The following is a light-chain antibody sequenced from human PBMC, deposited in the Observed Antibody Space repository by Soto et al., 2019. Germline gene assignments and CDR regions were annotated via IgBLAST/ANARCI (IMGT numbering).Light chain of an antibody. V-gene: IGLV2-14*01. Sequence: QSALTQPASVSGSPGQSIIISCTGTSSDVGGYNYVSWYQQHPGKAPKLVIYEVNNRPSGVSNRFSGSKSGNTASLIISGLQAEDEADYYCSSYTCSSLYVFGTGTKVTVL. CDR3: SSYTCSSLYV. CDR2: EVN. CDR1: SSDVGGYNY. J-gene: IGLJ1*01.